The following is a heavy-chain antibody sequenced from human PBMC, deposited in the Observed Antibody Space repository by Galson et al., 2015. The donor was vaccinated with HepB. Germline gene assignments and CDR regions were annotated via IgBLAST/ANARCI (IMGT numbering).Heavy chain of an antibody. CDR1: GFTFSSYA. CDR2: ISSSSTYT. CDR3: AKDAFRFSIIRWYFDL. V-gene: IGHV3-11*06. D-gene: IGHD2/OR15-2a*01. J-gene: IGHJ2*01. Sequence: SLRLSCAASGFTFSSYAMSWVRQAPGKGLEWVSYISSSSTYTNYADSVKGRFQISRDNSMNTLYLQMNSLRAEDTALYYCAKDAFRFSIIRWYFDLWGRGTLVAVSS.